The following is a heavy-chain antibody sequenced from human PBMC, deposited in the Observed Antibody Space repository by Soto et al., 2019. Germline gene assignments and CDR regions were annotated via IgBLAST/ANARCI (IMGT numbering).Heavy chain of an antibody. CDR3: ARGYCSSTSCYGDLDY. D-gene: IGHD2-2*01. Sequence: PSETLSLTCAVYGGSFSGYYWSWIRQPPGKGLEWIGEINHSGSTNYNPSLKSRVTISVDTSKNQFSLKLSSVTAADTAVYYCARGYCSSTSCYGDLDYWGQGTLVTVSS. CDR1: GGSFSGYY. J-gene: IGHJ4*02. V-gene: IGHV4-34*01. CDR2: INHSGST.